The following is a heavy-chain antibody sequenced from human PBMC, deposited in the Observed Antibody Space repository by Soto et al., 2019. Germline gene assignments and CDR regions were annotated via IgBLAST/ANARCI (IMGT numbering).Heavy chain of an antibody. Sequence: GVSLRLSCATSDFTFRNSWINWVLQAPGKGLEWVANIKPDGGATNYVDSVKGRFTISRDNVRNSASLQMNSLRAEDTAVYYCEKDCGGDCYGFFDYWGQGTLVTVSS. V-gene: IGHV3-7*03. D-gene: IGHD2-21*02. J-gene: IGHJ4*02. CDR3: EKDCGGDCYGFFDY. CDR1: DFTFRNSW. CDR2: IKPDGGAT.